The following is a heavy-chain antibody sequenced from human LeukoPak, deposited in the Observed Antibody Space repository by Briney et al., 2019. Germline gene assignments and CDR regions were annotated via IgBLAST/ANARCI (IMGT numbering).Heavy chain of an antibody. Sequence: PGGSLRLSCAASGFIFSNYAMSWVRQAPGKGLEWVSAISGGGGSTYYADSGKGRFTISRDNSKNTLYLQMKSLRVEDTAVYYCAKGSSRACYYHMDVWGKGTTVTVSS. V-gene: IGHV3-23*01. J-gene: IGHJ6*03. CDR2: ISGGGGST. CDR1: GFIFSNYA. CDR3: AKGSSRACYYHMDV.